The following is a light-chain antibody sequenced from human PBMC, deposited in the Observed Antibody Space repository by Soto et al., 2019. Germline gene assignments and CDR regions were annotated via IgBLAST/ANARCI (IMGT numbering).Light chain of an antibody. V-gene: IGKV3-15*01. CDR1: QSVSSN. J-gene: IGKJ1*01. Sequence: VSPGERATLSCRASQSVSSNLAWYQQKPGQAPRLLIYGASTRATGIPARFSGSGSGTEFTLTISSLQSEDFAVYYCQQYNNGWTFGQGTKVEIK. CDR2: GAS. CDR3: QQYNNGWT.